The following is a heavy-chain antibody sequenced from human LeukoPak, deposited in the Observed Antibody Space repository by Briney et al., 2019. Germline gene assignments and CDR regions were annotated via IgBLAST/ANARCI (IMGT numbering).Heavy chain of an antibody. J-gene: IGHJ6*03. CDR3: ARGVRRFLEWVSMDV. D-gene: IGHD3-3*01. CDR1: GFTFSIYR. CDR2: VSNSSSTI. V-gene: IGHV3-48*01. Sequence: GGSLRLSCAASGFTFSIYRMNWVRQAPGKGLEWVSYVSNSSSTIYYADSVKGRFTISRDNAKNSLYLQMNSLRAEDTAVYYCARGVRRFLEWVSMDVWGKGTTVTVSS.